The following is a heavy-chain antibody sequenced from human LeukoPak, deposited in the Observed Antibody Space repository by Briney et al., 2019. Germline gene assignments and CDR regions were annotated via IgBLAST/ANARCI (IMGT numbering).Heavy chain of an antibody. D-gene: IGHD3-3*01. J-gene: IGHJ4*02. CDR2: ISSSSSYI. Sequence: GGSVTLFCAASGFTFSIYSMNWVRQAPGGGLEWVSSISSSSSYIYYADSVKGRFTICRDHAKNSLYLQMNSLRAEDTAVYYCARDPYYDFWSGYRPLYFDYWGQGTLVTVSS. CDR1: GFTFSIYS. CDR3: ARDPYYDFWSGYRPLYFDY. V-gene: IGHV3-21*01.